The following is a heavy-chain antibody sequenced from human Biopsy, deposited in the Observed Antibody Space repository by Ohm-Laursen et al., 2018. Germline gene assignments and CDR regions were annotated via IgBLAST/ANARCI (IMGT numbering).Heavy chain of an antibody. CDR1: GYTFYSYG. Sequence: SVKASCKASGYTFYSYGITWVRQAPGQGLEWMGWITADNTNFAQKFQGRLTMTTDISTSTAYMDLKGLRSDDTAIYYCARAFGGAYYSYAFDLWGQGTLVTVSS. V-gene: IGHV1-18*01. CDR2: ITADNT. CDR3: ARAFGGAYYSYAFDL. D-gene: IGHD2-21*02. J-gene: IGHJ3*01.